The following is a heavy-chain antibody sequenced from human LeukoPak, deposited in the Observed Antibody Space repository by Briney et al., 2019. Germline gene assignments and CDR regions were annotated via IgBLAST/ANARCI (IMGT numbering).Heavy chain of an antibody. Sequence: TSETLSLTCTVSGGSISSSSYYWGWIRQPPGKGLEWIGSIYHSGSTYYNPSLKSRVTISVDTSKNQFSLKLSSVTAADTAVYYCARDIYYYDSSGSYDYWGQGTLVTVSS. CDR1: GGSISSSSYY. J-gene: IGHJ4*02. CDR2: IYHSGST. D-gene: IGHD3-22*01. V-gene: IGHV4-39*07. CDR3: ARDIYYYDSSGSYDY.